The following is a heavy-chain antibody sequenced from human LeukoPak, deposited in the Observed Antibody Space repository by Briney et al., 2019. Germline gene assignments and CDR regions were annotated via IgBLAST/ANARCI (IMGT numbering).Heavy chain of an antibody. D-gene: IGHD1-26*01. CDR3: AKDQDYSGTTYLVY. CDR2: ISGSSSTI. J-gene: IGHJ4*02. Sequence: GGSLRLSCAASVFTFSSYSMNGVRQAPGKGRGWGSYISGSSSTIYYADSVKGRFTISRDNSKNTLYLQMNSLRAEDTAVYYCAKDQDYSGTTYLVYWGQGTLVTVSS. CDR1: VFTFSSYS. V-gene: IGHV3-48*01.